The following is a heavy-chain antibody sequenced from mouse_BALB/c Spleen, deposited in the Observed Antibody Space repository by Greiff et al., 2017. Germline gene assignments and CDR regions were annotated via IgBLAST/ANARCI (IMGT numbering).Heavy chain of an antibody. J-gene: IGHJ4*01. V-gene: IGHV5-17*02. CDR2: ISSGSSTI. CDR3: ARWGYYYAMDY. Sequence: DVKLVESGGGLVQPGGSRKLSCAASGFTFSSFGMHWVRQAPEKGLEWVAYISSGSSTIYYADTVKGRFTISRDNPKNTLFLQMTSLRSEDTAMYYCARWGYYYAMDYWGQGTSVTVSS. CDR1: GFTFSSFG.